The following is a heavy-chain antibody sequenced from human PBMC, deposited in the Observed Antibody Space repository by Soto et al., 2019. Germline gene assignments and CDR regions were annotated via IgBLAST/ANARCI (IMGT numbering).Heavy chain of an antibody. D-gene: IGHD2-2*01. Sequence: QVQLVESGGDLVKPGGSLRLSCAASGFTFSDYYMSWIRQAPGKGLEWISYISGSNIYTNYADSVKGRFTISRDNANNSLYLQMDSLRVEDTAVYYCARDGGEVIPAAIGGGYGMDVWGQGTTVTVSS. CDR1: GFTFSDYY. CDR2: ISGSNIYT. V-gene: IGHV3-11*06. CDR3: ARDGGEVIPAAIGGGYGMDV. J-gene: IGHJ6*02.